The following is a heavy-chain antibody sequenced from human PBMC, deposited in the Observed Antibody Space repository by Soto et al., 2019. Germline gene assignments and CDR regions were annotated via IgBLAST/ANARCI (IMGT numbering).Heavy chain of an antibody. J-gene: IGHJ4*02. CDR2: IYYSGST. Sequence: SETLSLTCTVSGGSISSDGYYCSWIRQHPGKGLEWIGYIYYSGSTYYNPSLKSRVTISVDTSKNQFSLKLSSVTAADTAVYYCARGSLLLENDYWGQGTLVTVSS. CDR1: GGSISSDGYY. CDR3: ARGSLLLENDY. V-gene: IGHV4-31*03. D-gene: IGHD2-15*01.